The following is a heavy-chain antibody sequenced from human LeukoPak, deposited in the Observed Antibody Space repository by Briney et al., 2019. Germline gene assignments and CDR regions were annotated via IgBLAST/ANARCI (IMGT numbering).Heavy chain of an antibody. CDR1: GFTFSSFA. Sequence: GRSLRLSCAASGFTFSSFAVHWVRQAPGKGLEWVAVISYDGSKTYYADSVKGRFTISRDNPKNTLYLQTNSLRTEDTAVYYCARDVSSGWYTIDYWGQGTLVTVSS. D-gene: IGHD6-19*01. J-gene: IGHJ4*02. V-gene: IGHV3-30*01. CDR2: ISYDGSKT. CDR3: ARDVSSGWYTIDY.